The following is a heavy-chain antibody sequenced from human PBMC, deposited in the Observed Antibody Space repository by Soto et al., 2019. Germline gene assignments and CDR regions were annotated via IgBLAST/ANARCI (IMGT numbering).Heavy chain of an antibody. J-gene: IGHJ4*02. Sequence: EVQLLESGGGLVQPGGSLRLSCAASGVTFSTYAMSWVRQAPGKGLEWVSAISRSGGSTYYADSVKGRFTVSRDNPENMLYLQMNSLRAEDTAVYFCAKGSASTYYFDSWGQGTLDTVSS. CDR2: ISRSGGST. D-gene: IGHD6-19*01. CDR1: GVTFSTYA. V-gene: IGHV3-23*01. CDR3: AKGSASTYYFDS.